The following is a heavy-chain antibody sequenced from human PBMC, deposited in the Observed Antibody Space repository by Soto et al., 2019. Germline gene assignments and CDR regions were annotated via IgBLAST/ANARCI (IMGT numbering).Heavy chain of an antibody. CDR1: GYTFTGYY. V-gene: IGHV1-2*02. CDR2: INPNSGGT. J-gene: IGHJ5*02. Sequence: ASVKVSCKASGYTFTGYYMHWVRQAPGQGLEWMGWINPNSGGTNYAQKFQGRVTMTRDTSISTAYMELSRLRSDDTAVYYCARVAAGSSWFDPWRQGTLATVSS. CDR3: ARVAAGSSWFDP. D-gene: IGHD6-13*01.